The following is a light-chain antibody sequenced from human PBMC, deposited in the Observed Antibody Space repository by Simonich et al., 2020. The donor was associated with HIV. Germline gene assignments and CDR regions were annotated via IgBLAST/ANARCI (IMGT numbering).Light chain of an antibody. CDR3: QQYNNWLPIT. Sequence: EIVMTQSPATLSVSPGERATLSYRANQSVSSNLAWYQQKPGQAPRLLIYGASTRATGIPGKFSGSGSGTEFTLTISSLQSEDFAVYYCQQYNNWLPITFGQGTRLEIK. CDR2: GAS. V-gene: IGKV3-15*01. CDR1: QSVSSN. J-gene: IGKJ5*01.